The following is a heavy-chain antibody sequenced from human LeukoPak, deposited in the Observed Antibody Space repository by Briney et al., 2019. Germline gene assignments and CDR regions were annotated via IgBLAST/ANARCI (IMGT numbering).Heavy chain of an antibody. CDR1: GFTVSSNY. J-gene: IGHJ6*03. V-gene: IGHV3-53*01. CDR2: IYSGGST. CDR3: ARDPYSGSYGNYYYYYMDV. D-gene: IGHD1-26*01. Sequence: GGSLRLSCAASGFTVSSNYMSWVRQAPGKGLEWVSVIYSGGSTYYADSVKGRFTISRDNAKNSLYLQMNSLRAEDTAVYYCARDPYSGSYGNYYYYYMDVWGKGTTVTISS.